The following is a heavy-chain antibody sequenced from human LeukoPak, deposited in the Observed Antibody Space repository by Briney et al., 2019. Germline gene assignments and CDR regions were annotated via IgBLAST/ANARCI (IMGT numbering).Heavy chain of an antibody. V-gene: IGHV3-21*01. CDR2: ISSSSSHI. J-gene: IGHJ4*02. Sequence: GGSLRLSCAASGFTFSSYSMNWVRQAPGKGLEWVSSISSSSSHIYYADSVKGRFTISRDNAKNSLYLQMNSLRAEDTAVYYCARDIKYYDDSSGYSFDYWGQGTLVTVSS. CDR1: GFTFSSYS. CDR3: ARDIKYYDDSSGYSFDY. D-gene: IGHD3-22*01.